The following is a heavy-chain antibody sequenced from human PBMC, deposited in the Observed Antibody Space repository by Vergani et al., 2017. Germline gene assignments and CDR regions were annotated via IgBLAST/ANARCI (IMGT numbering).Heavy chain of an antibody. CDR1: GFTFSDYY. Sequence: QVQLVESGGGLVKPGGSLRLSCAASGFTFSDYYMSWIRQAPGKGLEWVSYISSSSSYTNYADSVKGRFTISRDNAKNSLYLQMNSLRAEDTAVYYCATSNSYDAFDIWGHGTMVTVSS. D-gene: IGHD4-11*01. J-gene: IGHJ3*02. V-gene: IGHV3-11*05. CDR3: ATSNSYDAFDI. CDR2: ISSSSSYT.